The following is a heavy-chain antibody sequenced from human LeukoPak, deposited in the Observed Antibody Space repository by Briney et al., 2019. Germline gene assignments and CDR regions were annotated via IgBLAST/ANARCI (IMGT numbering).Heavy chain of an antibody. CDR1: GVTFSSYA. CDR3: AKSLRGDTVTDCAY. J-gene: IGHJ4*02. Sequence: GGSLRLSCADSGVTFSSYAMTWVRLAPGKGLEWVSGITGGGAGTYYADSVKGRFAISRDNSKNTLYLQMNSLRAEDTAVYYCAKSLRGDTVTDCAYWGQGTLVTVSS. V-gene: IGHV3-23*01. D-gene: IGHD5-18*01. CDR2: ITGGGAGT.